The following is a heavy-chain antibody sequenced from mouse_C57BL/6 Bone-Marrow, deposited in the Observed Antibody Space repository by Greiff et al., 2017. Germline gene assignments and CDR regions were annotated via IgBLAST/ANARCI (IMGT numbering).Heavy chain of an antibody. V-gene: IGHV1-50*01. D-gene: IGHD1-1*01. CDR2: IDPSDSYT. CDR3: ARGIYYYGSRRYFDV. J-gene: IGHJ1*03. Sequence: QQSCKASGYTFTSYWMQWVKQRPGQGLEWIGEIDPSDSYTNYNQKFKGKATLTVDTSSSTAYMQLSSLTSEDSAVYYCARGIYYYGSRRYFDVWGTGTTVTVSS. CDR1: GYTFTSYW.